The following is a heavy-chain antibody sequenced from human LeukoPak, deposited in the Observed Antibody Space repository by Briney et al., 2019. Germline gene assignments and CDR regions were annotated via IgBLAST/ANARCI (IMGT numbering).Heavy chain of an antibody. D-gene: IGHD3-22*01. J-gene: IGHJ3*02. V-gene: IGHV3-23*01. CDR3: AKELGSYYDLREDALDI. Sequence: GGSLRLSCAASGFTFSSYAMSWVRQAPGKGLEWVSAISGSGGSTYYADSVKGRFTISRDNSKNTLYLQMNSLRAEDTAVYYCAKELGSYYDLREDALDIWGQGTMVTVSS. CDR1: GFTFSSYA. CDR2: ISGSGGST.